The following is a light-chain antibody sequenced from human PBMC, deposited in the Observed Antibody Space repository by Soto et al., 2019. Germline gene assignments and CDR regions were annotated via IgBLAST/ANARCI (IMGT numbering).Light chain of an antibody. V-gene: IGLV2-8*01. CDR3: TSYAGSNIPVL. CDR2: DVT. Sequence: QSALTQPHSASGSPGQSVTISCTGTSSDVGGYNFVSWYQQHPGKAPKLMIYDVTERPSGVPDRFSGSKSGNTASLTVSGLQVEDEADYYCTSYAGSNIPVLFGGGTKVTV. CDR1: SSDVGGYNF. J-gene: IGLJ2*01.